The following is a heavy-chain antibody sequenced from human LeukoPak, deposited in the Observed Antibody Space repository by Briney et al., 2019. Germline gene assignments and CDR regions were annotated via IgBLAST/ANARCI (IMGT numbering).Heavy chain of an antibody. J-gene: IGHJ6*03. CDR3: ARAGYCSSTSCRQGDYYYYMHV. V-gene: IGHV3-74*01. CDR2: INIDGSTT. D-gene: IGHD2-2*01. CDR1: GFSVSSYW. Sequence: GGSLRLSCAASGFSVSSYWMHWVRQAPGKGLVWVSRINIDGSTTSYADSVKGRFTISRDNAENSLYLQMNSLRAEDAAVYYCARAGYCSSTSCRQGDYYYYMHVWGKGTTVTVSS.